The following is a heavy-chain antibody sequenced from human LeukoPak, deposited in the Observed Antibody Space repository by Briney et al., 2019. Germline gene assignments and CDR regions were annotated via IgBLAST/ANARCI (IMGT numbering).Heavy chain of an antibody. Sequence: ASVKVSFKASGYTFTGYYMHWMRQAPGQGLEWMGWINPNSGGTNYAQKFQGRVTMTRDTSISTAYMELSRLRSDDTAVYCCARNLVRYSFDYWGQGTLVTVSS. CDR1: GYTFTGYY. J-gene: IGHJ4*02. CDR2: INPNSGGT. CDR3: ARNLVRYSFDY. D-gene: IGHD1-14*01. V-gene: IGHV1-2*02.